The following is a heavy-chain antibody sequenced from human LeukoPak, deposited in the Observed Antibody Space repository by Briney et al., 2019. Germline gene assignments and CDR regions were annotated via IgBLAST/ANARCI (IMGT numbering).Heavy chain of an antibody. Sequence: SETLSLTCAVSGGSISSGGYSWSWIRQPPGKGLEWIGYIYHSGSTYYNPSLKSRVTISVDTSKNQFSLKLSSVTAADTAVYYCARARGAYYYYYYYMDVWGKGTTVTVSS. J-gene: IGHJ6*03. V-gene: IGHV4-30-2*01. CDR1: GGSISSGGYS. D-gene: IGHD3-10*01. CDR3: ARARGAYYYYYYYMDV. CDR2: IYHSGST.